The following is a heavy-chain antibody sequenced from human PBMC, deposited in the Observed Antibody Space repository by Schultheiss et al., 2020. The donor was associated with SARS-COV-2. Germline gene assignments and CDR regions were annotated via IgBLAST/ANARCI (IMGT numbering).Heavy chain of an antibody. Sequence: SETLSLTCTVSGGSISSYYWNWIRQPPGKGLEWIGYIYYSGSTNYNPSLKSRVTISVDTSKNQFSLKLSSVTAADTAVYYCARSRGYSYGYWNDYWGQGTLVTVSS. J-gene: IGHJ4*02. CDR2: IYYSGST. CDR1: GGSISSYY. D-gene: IGHD5-18*01. CDR3: ARSRGYSYGYWNDY. V-gene: IGHV4-59*08.